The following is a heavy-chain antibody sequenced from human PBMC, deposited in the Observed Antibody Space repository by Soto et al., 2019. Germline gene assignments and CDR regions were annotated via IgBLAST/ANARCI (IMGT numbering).Heavy chain of an antibody. Sequence: GGSLRLSCTVSGYAFNNYGINWVRQAPGKGLEWVSSISKSDYTYYSDSVKGRFAISRDNAKSSVSLQMNTLRVEDTAVYYCAREDSIIIPDVSDFWGQGTLVTVSS. D-gene: IGHD3-22*01. J-gene: IGHJ4*02. CDR1: GYAFNNYG. V-gene: IGHV3-21*01. CDR2: ISKSDYT. CDR3: AREDSIIIPDVSDF.